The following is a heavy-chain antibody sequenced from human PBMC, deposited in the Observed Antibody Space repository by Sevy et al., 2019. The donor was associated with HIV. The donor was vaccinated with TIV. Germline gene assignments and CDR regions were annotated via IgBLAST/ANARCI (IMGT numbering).Heavy chain of an antibody. D-gene: IGHD1-26*01. J-gene: IGHJ3*02. V-gene: IGHV3-23*01. Sequence: GGSLILSCAASGFTFSSFAMSWVRQTPGKGLEWVSGLNGSGGHTYYRVSVKGRFTISRDNSKNTLYLQMNSLRAEDTAAYYCAKDTDSGSYLNDAFDIWGQGTMVTVSS. CDR2: LNGSGGHT. CDR3: AKDTDSGSYLNDAFDI. CDR1: GFTFSSFA.